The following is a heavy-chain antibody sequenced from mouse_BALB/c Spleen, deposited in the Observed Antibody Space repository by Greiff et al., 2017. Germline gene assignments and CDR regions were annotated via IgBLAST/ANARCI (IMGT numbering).Heavy chain of an antibody. J-gene: IGHJ2*01. CDR2: IHYSGST. Sequence: EVQVVESGPDLVKPSQSLSLTCTVTGYSITSGYSWPWIRQFPGNKLEWMGYIHYSGSTNYNPSLKSRISITRDTSKNQFFLQLNSVTTEDTATYYCARDYVSSYGVDYWGQGTTLTVSS. V-gene: IGHV3-1*02. CDR3: ARDYVSSYGVDY. D-gene: IGHD1-1*01. CDR1: GYSITSGYS.